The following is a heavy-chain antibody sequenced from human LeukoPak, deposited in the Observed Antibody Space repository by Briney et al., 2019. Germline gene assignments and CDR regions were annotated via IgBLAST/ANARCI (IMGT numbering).Heavy chain of an antibody. CDR2: INHSGST. CDR1: GGSISSSSYY. Sequence: SETLSLTCTVSGGSISSSSYYWGWIRQPPGKGLEWIGEINHSGSTNYNPSLKSRVTISVDTSKNQFSLKLSSVTAADTAVYYCARQGWRWFGEFPHPHYMDVWGKGTTVTVSS. J-gene: IGHJ6*03. V-gene: IGHV4-39*01. CDR3: ARQGWRWFGEFPHPHYMDV. D-gene: IGHD3-10*01.